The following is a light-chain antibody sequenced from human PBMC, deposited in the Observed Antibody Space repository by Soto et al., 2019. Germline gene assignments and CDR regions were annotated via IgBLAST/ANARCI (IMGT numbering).Light chain of an antibody. CDR3: QHYNYGPYT. V-gene: IGKV3-15*01. J-gene: IGKJ2*01. CDR1: QTLDNT. Sequence: EIVMTQSPATLSLSPGERATLSCRASQTLDNTLAWYQRKPGQAPRLLIYDASTRATCVPARFSGSGSGTDFTLTISSLQSEDFAVYYCQHYNYGPYTFGQGTKVDI. CDR2: DAS.